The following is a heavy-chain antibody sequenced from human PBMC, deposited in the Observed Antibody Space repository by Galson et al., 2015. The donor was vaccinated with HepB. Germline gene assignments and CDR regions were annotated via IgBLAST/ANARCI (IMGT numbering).Heavy chain of an antibody. CDR2: ISGRGGST. CDR3: AKEGQGAFFGY. V-gene: IGHV3-23*01. Sequence: SLRLSCAASGFIFSSYAMSWVRQAPGEGLEWVSFISGRGGSTYYADSVKGRFTISRDNSKNTLYLQVNSLRVEDTAVYYCAKEGQGAFFGYWGQGTLVTVSS. D-gene: IGHD3-16*01. J-gene: IGHJ4*02. CDR1: GFIFSSYA.